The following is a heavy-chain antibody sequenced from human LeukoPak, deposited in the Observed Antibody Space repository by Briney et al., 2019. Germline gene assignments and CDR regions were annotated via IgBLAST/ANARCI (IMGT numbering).Heavy chain of an antibody. CDR1: GFTFSSYA. J-gene: IGHJ3*02. CDR2: IYSGGST. CDR3: ARDRAAAAGTEAFDI. V-gene: IGHV3-66*01. D-gene: IGHD6-13*01. Sequence: GGSLRLSCAASGFTFSSYAMSWVRQAPGKGLEWVSVIYSGGSTYYADSVKGRFTISRDNSKNTLYLQMNSLRAEDTAVYYCARDRAAAAGTEAFDIWGQGTMVTVSS.